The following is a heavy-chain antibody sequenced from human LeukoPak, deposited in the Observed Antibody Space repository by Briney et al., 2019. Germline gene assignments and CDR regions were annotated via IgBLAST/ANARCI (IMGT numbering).Heavy chain of an antibody. D-gene: IGHD3-9*01. Sequence: ASVKVSCKASGYTFTGYYMHWVRQAPGQGLEWMGWINPNSGGTNYAQKFQGRVTMTRDTSISTAYMELSRLRSDDTAVYYCARDEVLRYFDWLSDYHLDYWGQGTLVTVSS. J-gene: IGHJ4*02. V-gene: IGHV1-2*02. CDR3: ARDEVLRYFDWLSDYHLDY. CDR2: INPNSGGT. CDR1: GYTFTGYY.